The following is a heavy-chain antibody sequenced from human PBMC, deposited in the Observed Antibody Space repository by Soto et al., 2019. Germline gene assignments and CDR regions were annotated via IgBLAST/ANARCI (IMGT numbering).Heavy chain of an antibody. D-gene: IGHD3-10*01. J-gene: IGHJ6*02. CDR3: ARATLRANEGYYYGLDV. CDR2: ISSSGFTI. CDR1: GFTFSDYY. V-gene: IGHV3-11*01. Sequence: QVQLVESGGGLVKPGGSLRLSCAASGFTFSDYYMSWIRQAPGKGLEWVSYISSSGFTIYYADSVKGRFTISRGNAMNSLYLQMNSLRAEDTALYYCARATLRANEGYYYGLDVWGQGTTVTVSS.